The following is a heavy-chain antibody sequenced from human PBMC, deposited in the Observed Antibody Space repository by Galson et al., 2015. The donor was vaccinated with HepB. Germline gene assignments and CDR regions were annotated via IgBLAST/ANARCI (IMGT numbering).Heavy chain of an antibody. V-gene: IGHV3-66*01. Sequence: SLRLSCAASGFTFSSYAMSWVRQAPGKGLEWVSVIYSGGSTYYADSVKGRFTISRDNSKNTLYLQMNSLRAEDTAVYYCATDSPQPDTIQGNYYYYYGMDVWGQGTTVTVSS. CDR2: IYSGGST. D-gene: IGHD1-1*01. CDR3: ATDSPQPDTIQGNYYYYYGMDV. J-gene: IGHJ6*02. CDR1: GFTFSSYA.